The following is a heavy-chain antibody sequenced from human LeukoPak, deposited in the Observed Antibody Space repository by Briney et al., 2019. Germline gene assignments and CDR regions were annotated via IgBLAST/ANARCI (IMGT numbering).Heavy chain of an antibody. CDR3: AIEVASRSWFDP. CDR2: ISYDGGNK. D-gene: IGHD6-6*01. CDR1: GFTFSSYA. Sequence: GGSLRLSCAASGFTFSSYAMHWVRQAPGKGLEWVAVISYDGGNKYYADSVKGRFTISRDNSKNTLYLQMNSLRAEDTAVYHCAIEVASRSWFDPWGQGTLVTVSS. J-gene: IGHJ5*02. V-gene: IGHV3-30*01.